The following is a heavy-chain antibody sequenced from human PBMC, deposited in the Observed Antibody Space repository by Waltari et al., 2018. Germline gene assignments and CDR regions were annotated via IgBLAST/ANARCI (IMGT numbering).Heavy chain of an antibody. CDR3: ARDQYSSSWYYFDY. CDR2: IYYMWST. J-gene: IGHJ4*02. CDR1: GGSISSYY. V-gene: IGHV4-59*01. D-gene: IGHD6-13*01. Sequence: QVQLQESGPGLVKPSETLSLTCTVSGGSISSYYWSWLRQPPGKGLEWIGYIYYMWSTNYNPSLKSRVTIAVETSKNEFSRKLSSVTAADTAVYYCARDQYSSSWYYFDYWGQGTLVTVSS.